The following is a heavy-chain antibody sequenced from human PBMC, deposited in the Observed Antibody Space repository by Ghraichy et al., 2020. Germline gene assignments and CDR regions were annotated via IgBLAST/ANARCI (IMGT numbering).Heavy chain of an antibody. CDR1: GYTFTSYG. CDR2: ISAYTGNT. D-gene: IGHD2-8*02. Sequence: ASVKVSCKPSGYTFTSYGISWVRQAPGQGLEWMGWISAYTGNTNYAQKFQGRVTMTTDTSTSTVYLELRSLKSDDTAVYFCARGPGGRDYWGQGTLVTVSS. V-gene: IGHV1-18*01. J-gene: IGHJ4*02. CDR3: ARGPGGRDY.